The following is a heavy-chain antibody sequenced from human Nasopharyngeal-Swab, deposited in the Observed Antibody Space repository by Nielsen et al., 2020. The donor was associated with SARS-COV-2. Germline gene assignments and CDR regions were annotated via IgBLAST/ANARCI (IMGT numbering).Heavy chain of an antibody. CDR2: VYSSGSS. Sequence: GSLRLSCTVSGASITSISYKWGWIRQAPGEGLEWIGSVYSSGSSYYNPSLQSRVTMSVDTSKNQFSLKLYSVTAADTAVYYCARVTVVVITAGYFDLWGRGTLVTVSS. CDR3: ARVTVVVITAGYFDL. D-gene: IGHD3-22*01. V-gene: IGHV4-39*01. J-gene: IGHJ2*01. CDR1: GASITSISYK.